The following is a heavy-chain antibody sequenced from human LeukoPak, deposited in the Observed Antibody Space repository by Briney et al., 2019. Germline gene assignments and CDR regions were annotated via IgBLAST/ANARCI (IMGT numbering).Heavy chain of an antibody. V-gene: IGHV3-48*04. CDR1: GFTFSSYC. CDR3: ARVKQQLVRLLGRDTTYYYYYYMDV. D-gene: IGHD6-13*01. Sequence: PGGSLRLSCAASGFTFSSYCMTWVRQAPGKGLEWVSYISGNSSTIYYADSVKGRFTISRDNAKNSLFLQMNSLRVEDTAVYYCARVKQQLVRLLGRDTTYYYYYYMDVWGKGTTVTVSS. J-gene: IGHJ6*03. CDR2: ISGNSSTI.